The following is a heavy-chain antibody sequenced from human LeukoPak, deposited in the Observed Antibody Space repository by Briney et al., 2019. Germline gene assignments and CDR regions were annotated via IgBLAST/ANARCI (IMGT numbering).Heavy chain of an antibody. Sequence: AGGSLRLSCAASGFTFSSYSMNWVRQAPGKGLEWVSFISSSSSYIYYADSVKGRFTISRDNAKNTLYLQMNSLRAEDTAVYYCARGGLGYQLLFSNWFDPWGQGTLVTVSS. V-gene: IGHV3-21*01. CDR2: ISSSSSYI. D-gene: IGHD2-2*01. J-gene: IGHJ5*02. CDR3: ARGGLGYQLLFSNWFDP. CDR1: GFTFSSYS.